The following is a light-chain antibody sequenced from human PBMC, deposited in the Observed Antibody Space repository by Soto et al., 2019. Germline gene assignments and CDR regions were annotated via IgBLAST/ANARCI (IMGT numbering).Light chain of an antibody. CDR2: SAS. CDR1: QAMSNT. Sequence: IQMTQSPSSLSASVGDRLTVTCRASQAMSNTLACYQRKPGKVPDLLISSASTLQSGAPSRFSGSGSGTHFTLTISSLQPEDFATFFCQQSYKSPATFGQGTKVDIK. CDR3: QQSYKSPAT. V-gene: IGKV1-27*01. J-gene: IGKJ1*01.